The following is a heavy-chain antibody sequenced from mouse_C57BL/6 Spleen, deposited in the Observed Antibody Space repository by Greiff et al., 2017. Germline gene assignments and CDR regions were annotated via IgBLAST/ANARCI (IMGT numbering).Heavy chain of an antibody. CDR1: GYTFTDYY. D-gene: IGHD2-4*01. V-gene: IGHV1-26*01. J-gene: IGHJ2*01. Sequence: EVQLHQSGPELVKPGASVKISCKASGYTFTDYYMNWVKQSHGKSLEWIGDINPNNGGTSYNQKFKGKATLTVDKSSSTAYMELRSLTSEDSAVYYCARWDYDYDVDYWGQGTTLTVSS. CDR2: INPNNGGT. CDR3: ARWDYDYDVDY.